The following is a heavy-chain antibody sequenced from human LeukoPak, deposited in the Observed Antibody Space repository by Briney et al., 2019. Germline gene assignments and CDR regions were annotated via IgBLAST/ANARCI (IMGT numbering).Heavy chain of an antibody. CDR1: GGSFSGYY. D-gene: IGHD4-17*01. J-gene: IGHJ6*03. V-gene: IGHV4-59*10. CDR2: IYTSGST. Sequence: SETLSLTCAVYGGSFSGYYWSWIRQPAGKGLEWIGRIYTSGSTNYNPSLKSRVTMSVDTSKNQFSLKLSSVTAADTAVYYCARGYGDYTQDYYYMDVWGKGTTVTISS. CDR3: ARGYGDYTQDYYYMDV.